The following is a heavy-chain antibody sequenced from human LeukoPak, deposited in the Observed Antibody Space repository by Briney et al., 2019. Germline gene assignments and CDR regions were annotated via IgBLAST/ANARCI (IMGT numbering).Heavy chain of an antibody. Sequence: SETLSLTCTVSGGSISSGSYYWSWIRQPAGKGLEWIGRIYTSGSTNYNPSLKSRVTISVDTSKNQFSLKLSSVTAADTAVYYCARHRMYSSSWGYNWFDPWGQGTLVTVSS. CDR3: ARHRMYSSSWGYNWFDP. V-gene: IGHV4-61*02. D-gene: IGHD6-13*01. J-gene: IGHJ5*02. CDR1: GGSISSGSYY. CDR2: IYTSGST.